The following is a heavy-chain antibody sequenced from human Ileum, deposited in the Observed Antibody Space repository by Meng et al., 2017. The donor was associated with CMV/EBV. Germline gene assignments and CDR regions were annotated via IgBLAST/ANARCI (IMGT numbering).Heavy chain of an antibody. CDR2: TNHSGST. D-gene: IGHD6-13*01. CDR1: GGSFIGYD. J-gene: IGHJ5*02. CDR3: ARGGAAAGRGWYNWFDP. V-gene: IGHV4-34*01. Sequence: GGSFIGYDWRWIGQPPGKGLEWIGETNHSGSTNYNPSLKSRVTISVDTSKNQFSLKLSSVTAADTAVYYCARGGAAAGRGWYNWFDPWGQGTLVTVSS.